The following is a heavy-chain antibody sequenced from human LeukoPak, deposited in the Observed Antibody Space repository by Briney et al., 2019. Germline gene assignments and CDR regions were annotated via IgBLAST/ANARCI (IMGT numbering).Heavy chain of an antibody. Sequence: GGSLRLSCAASGFTFSSYGMHWVRQAPGKGLEWVAVISYDGSNKYYADSVKGRFTISRDNSKNTLYMQMNSLRAEDTAVYYCAKGLGSSWINWFDPWGQGTLVTVSS. V-gene: IGHV3-30*18. CDR2: ISYDGSNK. CDR3: AKGLGSSWINWFDP. J-gene: IGHJ5*02. CDR1: GFTFSSYG. D-gene: IGHD6-13*01.